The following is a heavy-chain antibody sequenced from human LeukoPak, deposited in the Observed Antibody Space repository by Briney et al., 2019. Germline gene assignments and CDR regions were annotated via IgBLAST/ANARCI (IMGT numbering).Heavy chain of an antibody. J-gene: IGHJ4*02. V-gene: IGHV1-69*13. Sequence: SVKVSCKASGYTFTGYYMHWVRQAPGQGLEWMGGIIPIFGTANYAQKFQGRVTITADESTSTAYMELSSLRSEDTAVYYCARDRGGDYVLDYWGQGTLVTVSS. CDR3: ARDRGGDYVLDY. CDR1: GYTFTGYY. D-gene: IGHD4-17*01. CDR2: IIPIFGTA.